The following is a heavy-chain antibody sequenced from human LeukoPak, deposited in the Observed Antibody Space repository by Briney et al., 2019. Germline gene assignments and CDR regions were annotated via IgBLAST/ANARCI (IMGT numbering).Heavy chain of an antibody. D-gene: IGHD2-8*01. V-gene: IGHV1-2*02. CDR2: INPNSGGT. Sequence: GASVKVSCKASGYTFTGYYMHWVRQAPGQGHEWMGWINPNSGGTNYAQKFQGRVTMTRDTSISTAYMELSRLKSDDTAVYYCARAVYCTNGVCYTGFDYWGQGTLVTVSS. J-gene: IGHJ4*02. CDR1: GYTFTGYY. CDR3: ARAVYCTNGVCYTGFDY.